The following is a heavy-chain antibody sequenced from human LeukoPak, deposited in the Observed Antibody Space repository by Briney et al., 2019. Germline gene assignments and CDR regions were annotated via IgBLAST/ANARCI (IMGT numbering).Heavy chain of an antibody. CDR1: GLTLSTNA. V-gene: IGHV3-30*07. CDR2: MSYDGSNK. CDR3: ATDGAGFDT. J-gene: IGHJ5*02. Sequence: GGCLRLSCGASGLTLSTNAVHRVRQTPGKGLEWVAVMSYDGSNKYYADSVKGRFTISRDSSKNTLYLQMNSLRAEDTTVYYCATDGAGFDTWSQGVLVTVSS.